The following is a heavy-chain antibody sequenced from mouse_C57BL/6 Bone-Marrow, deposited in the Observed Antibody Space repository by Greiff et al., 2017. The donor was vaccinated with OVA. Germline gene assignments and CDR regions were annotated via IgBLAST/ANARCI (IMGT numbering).Heavy chain of an antibody. CDR3: ARGALLLRSYYFDY. D-gene: IGHD1-1*01. J-gene: IGHJ2*01. V-gene: IGHV1-39*01. CDR2: INPNYGTT. Sequence: VQLQQSGPELVKPGASVKISCKASGYSFTDYNMNWVKQSNGKSLEWIGVINPNYGTTSYNQKFKGKATLTVDQSSSAAYMQLNSLTSEDSAVYYCARGALLLRSYYFDYWGQGTTLTVSS. CDR1: GYSFTDYN.